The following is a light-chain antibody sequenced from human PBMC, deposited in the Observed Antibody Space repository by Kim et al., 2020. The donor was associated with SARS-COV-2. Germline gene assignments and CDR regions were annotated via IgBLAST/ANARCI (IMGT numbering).Light chain of an antibody. CDR1: QGVSSSH. CDR2: GAS. V-gene: IGKV3-20*01. Sequence: APGARAAPSCRASQGVSSSHLAWYQQKPGQAPRIVIYGASSRATGIPDRFSGSGSGTDFTLTISRLEPEDFAVYHCQQYGSSPHTFGQGTKLEI. CDR3: QQYGSSPHT. J-gene: IGKJ2*01.